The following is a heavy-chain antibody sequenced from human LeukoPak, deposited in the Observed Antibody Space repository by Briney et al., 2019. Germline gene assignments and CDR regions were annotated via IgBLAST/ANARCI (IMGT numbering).Heavy chain of an antibody. CDR3: ARAVDTAMVTNYYYYYMDV. V-gene: IGHV1-46*01. CDR2: INPSGGST. Sequence: ASVKVSCKASGYTFTSYYMHWVRQAPGQGLEWMGIINPSGGSTSYAQKFQGRVTMTRDMSTSTVYMELSSLRSEDTAVYYCARAVDTAMVTNYYYYYMDVWGKGTTVTVSS. D-gene: IGHD5-18*01. CDR1: GYTFTSYY. J-gene: IGHJ6*03.